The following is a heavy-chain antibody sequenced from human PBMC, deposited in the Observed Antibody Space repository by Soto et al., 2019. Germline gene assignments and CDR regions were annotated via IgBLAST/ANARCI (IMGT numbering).Heavy chain of an antibody. Sequence: QVQLVESGGGVVQPGRSLRLSCAASGFTFSYHALNWVRQAPGKGLEWVAVISYDGDNKYIAESVKGRFTISRDNSKNAVSLQMNRLRAEGTAMYFCARGTTTSALSAVDVWGQGTRVTVSS. CDR3: ARGTTTSALSAVDV. CDR2: ISYDGDNK. V-gene: IGHV3-30-3*01. J-gene: IGHJ6*02. D-gene: IGHD1-1*01. CDR1: GFTFSYHA.